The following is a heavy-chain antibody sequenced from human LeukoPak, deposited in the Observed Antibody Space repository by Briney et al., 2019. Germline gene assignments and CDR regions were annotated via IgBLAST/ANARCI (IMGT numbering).Heavy chain of an antibody. V-gene: IGHV3-30*02. CDR1: GFTFSTYG. D-gene: IGHD2-15*01. CDR2: IRYDGSNK. J-gene: IGHJ6*03. Sequence: GGSLRLSCAASGFTFSTYGMHWVRQAPGKGLEWVAFIRYDGSNKYYADSVKGRFTISRDNSKNTLYLQMSSLRADDTAVYYCAKGPKGYCSGGSCYYSYHYMDVWGKGTTVTIFS. CDR3: AKGPKGYCSGGSCYYSYHYMDV.